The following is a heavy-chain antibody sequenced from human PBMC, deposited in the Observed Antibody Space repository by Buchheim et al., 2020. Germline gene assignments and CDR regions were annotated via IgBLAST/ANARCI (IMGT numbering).Heavy chain of an antibody. CDR3: VRIGDSSIDY. D-gene: IGHD2-21*02. CDR1: GFTFSNIF. Sequence: QGQLVESGGGLVKPGGSLRLSCAASGFTFSNIFMGWVRQAPGKGLELFSYIDDGTTIIYYGDSVKGRFTISVDNAKHSVYLQMDSLRVEDTATYYCVRIGDSSIDYWGQGTL. CDR2: IDDGTTII. V-gene: IGHV3-11*01. J-gene: IGHJ4*02.